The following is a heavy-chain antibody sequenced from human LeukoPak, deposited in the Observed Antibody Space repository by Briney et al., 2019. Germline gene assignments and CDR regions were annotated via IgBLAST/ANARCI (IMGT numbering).Heavy chain of an antibody. D-gene: IGHD4-17*01. CDR1: GFTFSSYW. Sequence: GGSLRLSCAASGFTFSSYWMHWVRQAPGKGLVWVSRINSDGSITSYADSVKGRFTFPRDNAKNTLYLQMNSLRAEDTAVYYCARGTYGDYRDAEYFQHWGQGTLVTVSS. J-gene: IGHJ1*01. V-gene: IGHV3-74*01. CDR2: INSDGSIT. CDR3: ARGTYGDYRDAEYFQH.